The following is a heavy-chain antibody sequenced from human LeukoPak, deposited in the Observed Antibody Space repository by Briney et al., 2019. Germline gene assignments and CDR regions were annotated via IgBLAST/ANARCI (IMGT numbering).Heavy chain of an antibody. V-gene: IGHV3-9*01. D-gene: IGHD6-6*01. Sequence: GGSLRLSCAASRFTFDGYAMHWVRHAPGKGLEWVSSISWNSGNTDYAASVKGRFTISRDNAKKSLHLQMNSLRAEDTALYYCAKSGTYSSSSGYIDSWGPGTLVTVSS. CDR2: ISWNSGNT. CDR1: RFTFDGYA. CDR3: AKSGTYSSSSGYIDS. J-gene: IGHJ4*02.